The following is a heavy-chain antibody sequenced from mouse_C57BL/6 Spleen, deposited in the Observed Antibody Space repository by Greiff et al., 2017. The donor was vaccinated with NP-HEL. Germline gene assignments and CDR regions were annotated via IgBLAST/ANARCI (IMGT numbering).Heavy chain of an antibody. CDR1: GYTFTDYE. V-gene: IGHV1-15*01. Sequence: QVQLKESGAELVRPGASVTLSCKASGYTFTDYEMHWVKQTPVHGLEWIGAIDPETGGTAYNQKFKGKAILTADKSSSTAYMELRSLTSEDSAVYYCTRSVRCGFAYWGQGTLVTVSA. J-gene: IGHJ3*01. CDR2: IDPETGGT. CDR3: TRSVRCGFAY. D-gene: IGHD1-1*01.